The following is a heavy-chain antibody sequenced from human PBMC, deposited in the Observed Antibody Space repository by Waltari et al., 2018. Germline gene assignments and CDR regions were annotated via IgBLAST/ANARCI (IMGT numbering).Heavy chain of an antibody. CDR1: GSGFSDFW. CDR2: IYPDDSDT. J-gene: IGHJ5*02. V-gene: IGHV5-51*01. Sequence: EVQLVQSGVEVKTSGESLKISCKASGSGFSDFWIGWLRQMPGKGLEWMGLIYPDDSDTRNNPSFRSQFTMPVHRSINTAYLQWSALKPSDSAIYYCARQKKVRKVGWFDPWGQGTLVSVSS. D-gene: IGHD3-10*01. CDR3: ARQKKVRKVGWFDP.